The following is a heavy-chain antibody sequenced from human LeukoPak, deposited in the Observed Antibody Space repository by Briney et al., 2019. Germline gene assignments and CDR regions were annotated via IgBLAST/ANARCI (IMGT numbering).Heavy chain of an antibody. CDR2: SRNKANSYTT. D-gene: IGHD1-26*01. V-gene: IGHV3-72*01. CDR3: TRVGLGTTKDFDQ. Sequence: GGSLRLSCEVSGFTLNDHYVDWVRQAPGKGLEWVGRSRNKANSYTTEYAASVKGRFTISRDDSKNSVFLQMNSLKTEDTAFYYCTRVGLGTTKDFDQWGQGTPVTVSS. J-gene: IGHJ4*02. CDR1: GFTLNDHY.